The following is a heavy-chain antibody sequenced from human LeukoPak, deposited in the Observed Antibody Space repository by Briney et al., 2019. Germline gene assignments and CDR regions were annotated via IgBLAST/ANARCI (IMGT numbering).Heavy chain of an antibody. J-gene: IGHJ5*02. Sequence: GASVTVSCKASGGTFSIYAISWVRQAPGQGLEWMGGIIPIFGTANYAQKFQGRVTITTDESKSTAYMELSSLRSEDTAVYYCARDYGRTSPSNWFDPWGQGTLVTVSS. CDR1: GGTFSIYA. CDR2: IIPIFGTA. V-gene: IGHV1-69*05. D-gene: IGHD1-14*01. CDR3: ARDYGRTSPSNWFDP.